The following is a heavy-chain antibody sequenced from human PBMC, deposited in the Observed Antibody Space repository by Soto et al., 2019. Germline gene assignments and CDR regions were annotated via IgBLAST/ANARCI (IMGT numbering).Heavy chain of an antibody. D-gene: IGHD3-10*01. CDR2: INPNGGST. J-gene: IGHJ4*02. V-gene: IGHV1-46*03. CDR3: SRGLGSGDY. Sequence: QVQLVQSGAEVKNPGASVTVSCRASGYTFTSYYIHWVRQAPGQGLEWMAIINPNGGSTNYAQRLQGRVTVTRDTSTSIVYMELSRLRSEDTAVYYCSRGLGSGDYWGQGTLVTVSS. CDR1: GYTFTSYY.